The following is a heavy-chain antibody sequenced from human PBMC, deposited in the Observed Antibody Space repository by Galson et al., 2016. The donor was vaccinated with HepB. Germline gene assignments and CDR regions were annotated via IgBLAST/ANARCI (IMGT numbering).Heavy chain of an antibody. CDR3: ARVRDRSGWYQISYFDL. CDR1: DYTLTSYG. J-gene: IGHJ2*01. CDR2: SSAYDDKT. Sequence: SVKVSCKASDYTLTSYGITWVRQAPGQGLEWMGWSSAYDDKTNYVQKLKGRVTMTTDTSTNTAYMELRSLRSDDAAVSYCARVRDRSGWYQISYFDLWGRGTLVTVSS. D-gene: IGHD6-19*01. V-gene: IGHV1-18*01.